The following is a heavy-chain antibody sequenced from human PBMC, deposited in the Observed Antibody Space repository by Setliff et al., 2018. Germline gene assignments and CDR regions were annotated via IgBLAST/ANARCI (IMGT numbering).Heavy chain of an antibody. Sequence: SETLSLTCAVYGASFSGTYCSWIRQSPGKGLEWIGEINHTGSPNWIGEINHSGSPNYNPSLKSRVTMSVDASKNQFSLKLNSLTAADTAVYYCRFWDGYYKNDYWGQGTLVTVSS. D-gene: IGHD3-3*01. CDR2: INHSGSP. CDR1: GASFSGTY. J-gene: IGHJ4*02. V-gene: IGHV4-34*03. CDR3: RFWDGYYKNDY.